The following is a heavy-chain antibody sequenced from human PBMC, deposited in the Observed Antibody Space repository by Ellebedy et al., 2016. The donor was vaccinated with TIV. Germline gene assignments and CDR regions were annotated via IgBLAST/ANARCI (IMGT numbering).Heavy chain of an antibody. D-gene: IGHD6-13*01. CDR1: GGSISSYY. CDR3: ARGREQQLGVIFFDY. V-gene: IGHV4-59*12. Sequence: MPSETLSLTCTVSGGSISSYYWSWVRQPPGRGLEWIGFIYNSGSTKYNPSLRSRVTISIDTSKNQFSLKMRSVTATDTAMYYCARGREQQLGVIFFDYWGPGNLVTVSS. J-gene: IGHJ4*02. CDR2: IYNSGST.